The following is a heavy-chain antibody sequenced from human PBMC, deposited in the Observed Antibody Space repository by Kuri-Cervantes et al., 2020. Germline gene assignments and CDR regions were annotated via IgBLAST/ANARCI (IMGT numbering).Heavy chain of an antibody. J-gene: IGHJ5*02. CDR3: ARDIIAVRPGWFDP. V-gene: IGHV1-18*01. CDR1: GYTFITYG. D-gene: IGHD6-6*01. CDR2: ISAFDGKT. Sequence: ASVKVSCKASGYTFITYGISWVRQAPGQGLEWMGWISAFDGKTKFAQRLQGRVTMTTDTSTSTAYMELRSLTSDDTAMYYCARDIIAVRPGWFDPWGQGTLVTVSS.